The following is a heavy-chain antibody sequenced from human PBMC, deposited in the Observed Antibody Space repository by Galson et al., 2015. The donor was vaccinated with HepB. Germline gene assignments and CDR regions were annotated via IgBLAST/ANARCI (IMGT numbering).Heavy chain of an antibody. D-gene: IGHD2-21*01. CDR1: GGTFSSYA. CDR3: ARDRSTYCGGDCYSPRVFDP. Sequence: SVKVSCKASGGTFSSYAISWVRQAPGQGLEWMGGIIPIFGTANYAQKFQGRVTITADKSTSTAYMELSSLRSEDTAVYYCARDRSTYCGGDCYSPRVFDPWGQGTLVTVSS. CDR2: IIPIFGTA. V-gene: IGHV1-69*06. J-gene: IGHJ5*02.